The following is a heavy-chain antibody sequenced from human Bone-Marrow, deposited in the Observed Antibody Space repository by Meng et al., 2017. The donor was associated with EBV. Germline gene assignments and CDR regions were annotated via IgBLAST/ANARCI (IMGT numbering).Heavy chain of an antibody. V-gene: IGHV4-30-2*01. CDR1: GGSISSGGYS. CDR2: IYHSGRT. CDR3: ARVVARSYFDY. J-gene: IGHJ4*02. Sequence: LQLPELGPGLVKPSQTLSLTCAVSGGSISSGGYSWSWIRQPPGKGLEWIGYIYHSGRTYYNPSLKSRVTISVDRSKNQFSLKLSSVTAADTAVYYCARVVARSYFDYWGQGTLVTVSS.